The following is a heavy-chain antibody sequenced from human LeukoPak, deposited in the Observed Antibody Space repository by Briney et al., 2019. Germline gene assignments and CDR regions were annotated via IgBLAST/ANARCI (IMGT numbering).Heavy chain of an antibody. V-gene: IGHV3-33*01. D-gene: IGHD6-19*01. Sequence: GGSPRLSCAASGFTFSSYGMHWVRQAPGKGLEWVAVIWYDGSNKYYADSVKGRFTISRDNSKNTLYLQMNSLRAGDTAVYYCARGSSGWYPGPFDYWGQGTLVTVSS. CDR2: IWYDGSNK. CDR1: GFTFSSYG. CDR3: ARGSSGWYPGPFDY. J-gene: IGHJ4*02.